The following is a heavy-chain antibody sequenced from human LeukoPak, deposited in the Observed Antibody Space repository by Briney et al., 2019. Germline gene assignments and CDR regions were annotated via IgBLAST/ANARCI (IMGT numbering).Heavy chain of an antibody. CDR1: GYTLTELS. V-gene: IGHV1-24*01. CDR3: ARVTDGSGSYFLYYYYGMDV. CDR2: FDPEDGET. J-gene: IGHJ6*02. Sequence: ASVKVSCKVSGYTLTELSMHWVRQAPGKGLEWMGGFDPEDGETIYAQKFQGRVTMTTDTSTSTAYMELRSLRSDDTAVYYCARVTDGSGSYFLYYYYGMDVWGQGTTVTVSS. D-gene: IGHD3-10*01.